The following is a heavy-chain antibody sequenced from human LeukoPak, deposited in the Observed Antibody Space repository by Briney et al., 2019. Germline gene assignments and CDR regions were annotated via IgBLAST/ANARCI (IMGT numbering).Heavy chain of an antibody. Sequence: SQTLSLTCTVSGGSVRSGGYCLNWIRQHPGEGLEWIGFIYDSGNAYYNPSYNPSLKSRVTLSVDTSENQFSLKLSSVTAADTAVYYCARLTRRSGNYFDYWGQGTLVTVSS. J-gene: IGHJ4*02. CDR2: IYDSGNA. V-gene: IGHV4-31*03. CDR3: ARLTRRSGNYFDY. D-gene: IGHD1-1*01. CDR1: GGSVRSGGYC.